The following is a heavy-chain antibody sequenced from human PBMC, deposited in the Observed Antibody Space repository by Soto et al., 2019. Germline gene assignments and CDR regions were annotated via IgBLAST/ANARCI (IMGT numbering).Heavy chain of an antibody. Sequence: GGSLRLCCVASGFTFSSDGMHWVRQAPGKGLEWVAIISYDGSNTYYADSVKGRFTISRDNSKNTLYLQMNSLRAEDTSVYYCEKEGGLRATYYIYSRSYLDARAQGT. CDR3: EKEGGLRATYYIYSRSYLDA. CDR1: GFTFSSDG. D-gene: IGHD4-4*01. CDR2: ISYDGSNT. V-gene: IGHV3-30*18. J-gene: IGHJ5*02.